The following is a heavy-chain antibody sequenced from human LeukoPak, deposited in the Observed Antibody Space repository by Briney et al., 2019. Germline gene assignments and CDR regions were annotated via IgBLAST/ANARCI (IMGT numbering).Heavy chain of an antibody. CDR1: GVSVNSGDYY. Sequence: SETLSLTCTVSGVSVNSGDYYWSWIRQPPGKGLEWIGYIYYSGSSKYNPSLKSRVTISIDTPRNQFSLKLSSVTAADTAVYYCARDLSGSSSFGSWGQGTLVTVSS. CDR2: IYYSGSS. CDR3: ARDLSGSSSFGS. J-gene: IGHJ4*02. V-gene: IGHV4-61*08. D-gene: IGHD6-6*01.